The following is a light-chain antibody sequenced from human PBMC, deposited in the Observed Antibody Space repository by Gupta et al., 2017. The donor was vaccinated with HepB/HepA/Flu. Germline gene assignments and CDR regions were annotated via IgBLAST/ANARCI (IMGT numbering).Light chain of an antibody. Sequence: IIMTQPPATLPVSPEERATLSCRASQSADNNLTWYQHIAGQAPRLLIFGASTRAPGIPARFSGSGSGTDFTLTISSLQSEDFALYYCQHYYNLPLSFGGGTKVEIK. V-gene: IGKV3-15*01. CDR2: GAS. CDR1: QSADNN. J-gene: IGKJ4*01. CDR3: QHYYNLPLS.